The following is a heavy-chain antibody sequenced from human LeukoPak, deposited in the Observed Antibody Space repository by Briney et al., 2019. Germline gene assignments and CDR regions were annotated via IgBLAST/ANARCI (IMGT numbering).Heavy chain of an antibody. CDR3: ARHHISGSGVTWFDP. J-gene: IGHJ5*02. CDR1: GYRFTSYW. V-gene: IGHV5-51*01. CDR2: IYPGDSDT. Sequence: GESLKISCKGSGYRFTSYWIGWVRQMPGKGLEWMGIIYPGDSDTRYSPSFQGQVTMSADKSNNIAYLQWSSLKASDTAMYYCARHHISGSGVTWFDPWGQGTLVTVSS. D-gene: IGHD3-10*01.